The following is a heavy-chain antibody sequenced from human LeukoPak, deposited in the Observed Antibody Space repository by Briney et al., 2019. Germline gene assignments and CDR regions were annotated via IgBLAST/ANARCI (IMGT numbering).Heavy chain of an antibody. CDR1: GFTFSSYW. CDR2: IKQDGSEK. CDR3: AELGITMIGGV. D-gene: IGHD3-10*02. J-gene: IGHJ6*04. V-gene: IGHV3-7*01. Sequence: GGSLRLSCAASGFTFSSYWMSWVRQAPGKGLEWVANIKQDGSEKYYVDSVKGRFTISRGNAKNSLYLQMNSLRAEDTAVYYCAELGITMIGGVWGKGTTVTVSS.